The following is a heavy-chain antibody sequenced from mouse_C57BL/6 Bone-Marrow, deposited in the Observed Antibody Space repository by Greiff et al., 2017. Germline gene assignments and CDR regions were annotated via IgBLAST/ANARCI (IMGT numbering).Heavy chain of an antibody. D-gene: IGHD1-3*01. Sequence: VQLQQSGPELVKPGASVKISCKASGYTFTDYYMNWVKQSHGKSLEWIGDINPNNGGTSYNQKFKGKATLTVDKSSSTAYMELRSLTSEDSAVYYCAREDNYLYWYFDVWGTGTTVTVSS. J-gene: IGHJ1*03. CDR2: INPNNGGT. CDR3: AREDNYLYWYFDV. V-gene: IGHV1-26*01. CDR1: GYTFTDYY.